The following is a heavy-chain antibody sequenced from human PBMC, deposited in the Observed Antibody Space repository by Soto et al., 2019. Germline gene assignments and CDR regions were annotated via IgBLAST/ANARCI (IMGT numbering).Heavy chain of an antibody. CDR1: GYSISSGYY. V-gene: IGHV4-38-2*02. D-gene: IGHD2-8*01. CDR2: IYHSGST. Sequence: PSETLSLTCAVSGYSISSGYYWGWIRQPPGKGLEWIGSIYHSGSTYYNPSLKSRVTISVDTSKNQFSLKLSSVTAADTAVYYCARDPGRHIVLMVYAIGYFDYWGQGXLVTVYS. J-gene: IGHJ4*02. CDR3: ARDPGRHIVLMVYAIGYFDY.